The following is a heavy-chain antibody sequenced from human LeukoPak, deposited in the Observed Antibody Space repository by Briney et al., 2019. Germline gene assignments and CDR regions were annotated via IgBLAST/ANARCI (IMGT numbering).Heavy chain of an antibody. CDR2: IYYDGST. J-gene: IGHJ4*02. D-gene: IGHD4-17*01. CDR3: ARGSTVTSLSY. CDR1: GGSMSVYY. V-gene: IGHV4-59*01. Sequence: SETLSLTCTISGGSMSVYYWGWIRQSPGKGLEWIGNIYYDGSTNYNPSLKSRVTISGDTSNHQFSLKLRSVTAADTAVYYCARGSTVTSLSYWGQGTLVTVSS.